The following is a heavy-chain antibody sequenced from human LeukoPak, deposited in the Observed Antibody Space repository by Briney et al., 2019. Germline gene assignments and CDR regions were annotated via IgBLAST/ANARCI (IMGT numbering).Heavy chain of an antibody. J-gene: IGHJ6*02. CDR2: INHSGST. V-gene: IGHV4-34*01. Sequence: SETLSLTCAVYGGSFSGYYWSWIRQPPGKGLEWIGEINHSGSTNYNPSLKSRVTISVDTSKNQFSLKLSSVTAADTAVYYCARVGPAMDYYYGMDVWGQGTTVTASS. D-gene: IGHD1-26*01. CDR1: GGSFSGYY. CDR3: ARVGPAMDYYYGMDV.